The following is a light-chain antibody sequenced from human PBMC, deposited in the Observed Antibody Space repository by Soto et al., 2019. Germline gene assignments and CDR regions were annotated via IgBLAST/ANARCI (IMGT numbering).Light chain of an antibody. CDR2: DVS. V-gene: IGLV2-14*03. Sequence: HSALTQPASVSGSPGQSITISCTGTSSDVGAYNHVSWYQQHPGKVPKLLIYDVSNRPSGVSYRFSGSKSGNTASLTISGLQAEDEADYYCSLYTTRSTVFGPGTKLTVL. CDR1: SSDVGAYNH. J-gene: IGLJ1*01. CDR3: SLYTTRSTV.